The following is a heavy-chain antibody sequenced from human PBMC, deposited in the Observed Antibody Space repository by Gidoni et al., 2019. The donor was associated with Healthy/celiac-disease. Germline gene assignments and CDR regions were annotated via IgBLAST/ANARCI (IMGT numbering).Heavy chain of an antibody. Sequence: EVQLLESGGGLVQPGGSLRLSCADSGFTFSSYAMSWVRQAPGKGLEWVSAISGSGGSTYYADSVKGRFTISRDNSKNTLYLQMNSLRAEDTAVYYCASSNDFWSGYYPDYWGQGTLVTVSS. D-gene: IGHD3-3*01. J-gene: IGHJ4*02. V-gene: IGHV3-23*01. CDR1: GFTFSSYA. CDR2: ISGSGGST. CDR3: ASSNDFWSGYYPDY.